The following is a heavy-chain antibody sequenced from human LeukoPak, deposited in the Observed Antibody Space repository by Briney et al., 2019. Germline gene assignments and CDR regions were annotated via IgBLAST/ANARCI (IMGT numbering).Heavy chain of an antibody. V-gene: IGHV4-39*07. CDR3: ARYVRIRYQYGSGSGNWFDP. Sequence: PSETLSLTCTVSGGSISSSSYYWGWIRQPPGKGLEWIGSIYYSGSTYYNPSLKSRVTISVDTSKNQFSLKLSSVTAADTAVYYCARYVRIRYQYGSGSGNWFDPWGQGTLVTVSS. D-gene: IGHD3-10*01. CDR2: IYYSGST. J-gene: IGHJ5*02. CDR1: GGSISSSSYY.